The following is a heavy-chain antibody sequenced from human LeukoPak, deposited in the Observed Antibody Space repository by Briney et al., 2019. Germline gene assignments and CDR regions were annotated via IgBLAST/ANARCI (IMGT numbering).Heavy chain of an antibody. D-gene: IGHD3-3*01. J-gene: IGHJ4*02. CDR3: AKDEEPLEWLLYFDY. V-gene: IGHV3-23*01. CDR1: GFTFSSYA. Sequence: PGGSLRLSCAASGFTFSSYAMSWVRQAPGKGLEWVSAISGSGSSTYYADSVKGRFTISRDNSKNTLYLQMNSLRAEDTAVYYCAKDEEPLEWLLYFDYWGQGTLVTVSS. CDR2: ISGSGSST.